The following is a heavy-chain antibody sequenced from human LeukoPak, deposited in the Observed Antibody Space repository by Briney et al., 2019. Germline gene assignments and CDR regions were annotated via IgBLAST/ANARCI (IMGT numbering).Heavy chain of an antibody. J-gene: IGHJ4*02. CDR2: INSDGSST. CDR3: ARESSVGAHKAFDY. Sequence: GGSLRLSCAASGFTFSNYLMHWVRQAPGKGLVWVSRINSDGSSTSYADSVKGRFTISRDNAKNTLYLQMNSLRAEDTAVYYCARESSVGAHKAFDYWGQGTLVTVSS. V-gene: IGHV3-74*01. CDR1: GFTFSNYL. D-gene: IGHD1-26*01.